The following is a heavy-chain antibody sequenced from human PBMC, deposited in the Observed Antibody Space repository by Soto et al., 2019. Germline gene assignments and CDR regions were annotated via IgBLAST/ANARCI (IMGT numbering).Heavy chain of an antibody. Sequence: AASVKVSCKASGGTFSSYTISWVRQAPGQGLEWMGRIIPILGIANYAQKFQGRVTITADKSTSTAYMELSSLRSEDTAVYYCARDLSRVVVAATPTDDAFDIWGQGTMVTVSS. D-gene: IGHD2-15*01. CDR2: IIPILGIA. CDR1: GGTFSSYT. V-gene: IGHV1-69*04. J-gene: IGHJ3*02. CDR3: ARDLSRVVVAATPTDDAFDI.